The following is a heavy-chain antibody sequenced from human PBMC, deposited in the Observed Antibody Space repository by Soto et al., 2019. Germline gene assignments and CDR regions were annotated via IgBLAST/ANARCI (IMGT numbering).Heavy chain of an antibody. CDR3: ARDSITGTTLGWFDP. CDR2: IYYSGST. CDR1: GGSISSGDYY. J-gene: IGHJ5*02. D-gene: IGHD1-7*01. Sequence: QVQLQESGPGLVKPSQTLSLTCTVSGGSISSGDYYWSWIRQPPGKGLEWIGYIYYSGSTYYNPSLKSRVTISVDTSKNQFSLKLSSVTAADTAGYYCARDSITGTTLGWFDPWGQGTLVTVSS. V-gene: IGHV4-30-4*01.